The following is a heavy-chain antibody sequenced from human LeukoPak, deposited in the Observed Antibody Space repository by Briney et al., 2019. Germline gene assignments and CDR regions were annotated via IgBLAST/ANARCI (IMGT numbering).Heavy chain of an antibody. CDR2: INPNDGRT. V-gene: IGHV1-46*01. D-gene: IGHD2-8*01. CDR3: ARSYFRDARGGFDY. J-gene: IGHJ4*02. Sequence: ASVKDSCKASGYTFFDFYMHWVRQAPGQGLEWMGIINPNDGRTTDAQKFQGRVSMTSDTSTSTCYMELSSLRSEDTAVYYCARSYFRDARGGFDYWGQGTLVTVSS. CDR1: GYTFFDFY.